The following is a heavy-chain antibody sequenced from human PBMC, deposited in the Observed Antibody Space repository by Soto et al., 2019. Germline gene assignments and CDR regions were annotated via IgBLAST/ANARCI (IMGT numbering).Heavy chain of an antibody. J-gene: IGHJ4*02. CDR2: FYSSGSP. D-gene: IGHD3-10*02. CDR3: ATYKRMIAEF. Sequence: PSETLSLTCTVSGGSLSGYYWSWIRQPPGKGLEWIGDFYSSGSPHHNPSLKNRVSISEDRSKNEFSLKLSSVTAADTAIYYCATYKRMIAEFWGQGTLVTVSS. CDR1: GGSLSGYY. V-gene: IGHV4-59*01.